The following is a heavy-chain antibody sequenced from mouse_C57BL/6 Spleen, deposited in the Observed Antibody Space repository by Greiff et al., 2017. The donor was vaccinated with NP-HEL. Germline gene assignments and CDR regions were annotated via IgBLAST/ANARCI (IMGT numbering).Heavy chain of an antibody. Sequence: VQLQQSGAELVKPGASVKLSCKASGYTFTSYWMHWVKQRPGRGLEWIGRIDPNSGGTKYNEKFKSKATLTVDKHSSTGTMQLSSLTSEDSAVYCCARDGYWDYDGACFAYWGEGTLVTVSA. D-gene: IGHD2-4*01. J-gene: IGHJ3*01. V-gene: IGHV1-72*01. CDR2: IDPNSGGT. CDR1: GYTFTSYW. CDR3: ARDGYWDYDGACFAY.